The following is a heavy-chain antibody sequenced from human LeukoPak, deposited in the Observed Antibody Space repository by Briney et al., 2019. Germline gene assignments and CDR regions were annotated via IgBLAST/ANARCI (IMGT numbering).Heavy chain of an antibody. J-gene: IGHJ4*02. D-gene: IGHD3-22*01. V-gene: IGHV4-31*02. CDR3: ARESSSGYYFG. Sequence: LRLSCADSGFTFSSYAMSWIRQHPGKGLEWIGYIYYSGSTYYNPSLKSRVTISVDTSKNQFSLKLSSATAADTAVYYCARESSSGYYFGWGQGTLVTVSS. CDR1: GFTFSSYA. CDR2: IYYSGST.